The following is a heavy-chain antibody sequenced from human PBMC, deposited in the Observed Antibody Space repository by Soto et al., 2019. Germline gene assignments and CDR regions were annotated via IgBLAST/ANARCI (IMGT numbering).Heavy chain of an antibody. CDR2: IIPISGTA. CDR3: ARSQGSSTSLEIYYYYYYGMDV. V-gene: IGHV1-69*01. Sequence: QVQLVQSGAEVKKPGSSVKVSCKASGGTFSSYAISWVRQAPGQGLEWMGGIIPISGTANYAQKFQGRVTITPDESTSTAYMELSSLRSEDTAVYYCARSQGSSTSLEIYYYYYYGMDVWCQGTTVTVSS. CDR1: GGTFSSYA. D-gene: IGHD2-2*01. J-gene: IGHJ6*02.